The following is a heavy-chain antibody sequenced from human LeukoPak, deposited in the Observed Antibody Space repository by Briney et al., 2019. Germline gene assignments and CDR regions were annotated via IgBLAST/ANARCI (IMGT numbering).Heavy chain of an antibody. J-gene: IGHJ4*02. CDR2: IYYSGST. Sequence: SETLSLTCTVSGGSISSYYWSWIRQPPGKGLEWIGYIYYSGSTNYNPSLKSRVTISVDTSKNQFSLKLSSVTAVDTAVYYCARDSSSWSYWGQGTLVTVSS. D-gene: IGHD6-13*01. V-gene: IGHV4-59*01. CDR3: ARDSSSWSY. CDR1: GGSISSYY.